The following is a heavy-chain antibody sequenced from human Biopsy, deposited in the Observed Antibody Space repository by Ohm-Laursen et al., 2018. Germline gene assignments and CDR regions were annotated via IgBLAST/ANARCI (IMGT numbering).Heavy chain of an antibody. V-gene: IGHV1-46*01. CDR1: GNTFATYH. D-gene: IGHD5-24*01. CDR2: ISPSGATT. J-gene: IGHJ6*02. Sequence: SVKVSCKASGNTFATYHIHWVRQAPGQGLEWMGVISPSGATTSFSQKFQGRITMTRDTSTGTVYMVLNSLGSEDTAVYYCARAGVGSDGTDSYYYGMDVWGPGTTVTVSS. CDR3: ARAGVGSDGTDSYYYGMDV.